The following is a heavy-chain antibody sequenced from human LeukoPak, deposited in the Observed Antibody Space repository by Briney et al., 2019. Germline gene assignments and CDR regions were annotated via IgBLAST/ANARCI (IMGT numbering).Heavy chain of an antibody. CDR3: VRESETSGWFDH. CDR1: GLITADDA. V-gene: IGHV3-43*02. D-gene: IGHD6-25*01. CDR2: ISGDGGST. Sequence: GGCLRLSCGAPGLITADDAIHWVRQAPGKGLEWVSLISGDGGSTFYADSVRGRFTISRDNSKNSLSLQMSSLRSEDTALYFCVRESETSGWFDHWGQGTLVTVSS. J-gene: IGHJ5*02.